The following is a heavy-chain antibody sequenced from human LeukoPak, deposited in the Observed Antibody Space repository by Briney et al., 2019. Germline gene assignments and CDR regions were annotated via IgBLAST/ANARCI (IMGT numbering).Heavy chain of an antibody. V-gene: IGHV4-59*01. CDR1: GGSISSYY. CDR3: ASDTAMATGAFDI. D-gene: IGHD5-18*01. Sequence: SETLSLTCTVSGGSISSYYWSWIRQPPGKGLEWIGYTYYSGSTNYNPSLKSRVTISVDTSKNQFSLKLSSVTAADTAVYYCASDTAMATGAFDIWGQGTMVTVSS. J-gene: IGHJ3*02. CDR2: TYYSGST.